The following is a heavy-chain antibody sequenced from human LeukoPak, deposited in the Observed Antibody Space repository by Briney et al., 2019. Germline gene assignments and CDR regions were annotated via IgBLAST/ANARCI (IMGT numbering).Heavy chain of an antibody. CDR2: FYYTGRT. Sequence: SETLSLTCTVSGGSISSSSYYWGWIRQPPGKGLEWIGTFYYTGRTYYNPTLKSRVTISVDTSKNQFSLKLSSVTAADTAVYYCARSSCSASSCYSDYWGQGTLVTVSS. J-gene: IGHJ4*02. CDR3: ARSSCSASSCYSDY. V-gene: IGHV4-39*01. D-gene: IGHD2-15*01. CDR1: GGSISSSSYY.